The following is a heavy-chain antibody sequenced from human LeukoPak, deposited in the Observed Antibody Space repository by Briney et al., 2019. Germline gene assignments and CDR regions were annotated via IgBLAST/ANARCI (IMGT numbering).Heavy chain of an antibody. J-gene: IGHJ4*02. CDR1: GFTFSSYG. Sequence: GGSLRLSCAASGFTFSSYGMHWVRQAPGKGLEWVAFIRYDGSNKYYADSVKGRFTISRDNSKNTLYLQMNSLRAEDTAVYYCAKALYSRRNCSSTSCRPYWGQGTLVTVSS. CDR3: AKALYSRRNCSSTSCRPY. CDR2: IRYDGSNK. D-gene: IGHD2-2*01. V-gene: IGHV3-30*02.